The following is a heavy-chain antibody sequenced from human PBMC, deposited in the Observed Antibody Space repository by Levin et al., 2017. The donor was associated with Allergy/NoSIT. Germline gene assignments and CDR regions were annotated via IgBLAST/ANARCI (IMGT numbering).Heavy chain of an antibody. CDR2: ITSSGGTT. J-gene: IGHJ4*02. D-gene: IGHD3-22*01. Sequence: GGSLRLSCAVSGFTFSTYAMSWVRQAPGKGLEWVSGITSSGGTTYYADSVKGRFTISRDNSKNTLYLQMNSLRAEDTAVYYCAKAYDSSAYYFSIDYWGQGTLATVSS. CDR1: GFTFSTYA. V-gene: IGHV3-23*01. CDR3: AKAYDSSAYYFSIDY.